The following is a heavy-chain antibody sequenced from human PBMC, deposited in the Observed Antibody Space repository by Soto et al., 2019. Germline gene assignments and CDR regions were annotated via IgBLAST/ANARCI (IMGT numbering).Heavy chain of an antibody. CDR2: IKPYNGNT. Sequence: QLQLVQSGGEVKKHGASVRVSCEAYGYSFSKYGISWIRQAPGQGLEWMGWIKPYNGNTDYAQKFQGRVTMPTDTSSNTAHMELRSLSSDDTAVYYCANSYDSVFDPWGQGTLVSVSS. CDR1: GYSFSKYG. V-gene: IGHV1-18*04. J-gene: IGHJ5*02. D-gene: IGHD3-3*01. CDR3: ANSYDSVFDP.